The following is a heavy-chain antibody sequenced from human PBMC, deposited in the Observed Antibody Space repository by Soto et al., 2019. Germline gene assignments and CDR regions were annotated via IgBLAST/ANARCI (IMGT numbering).Heavy chain of an antibody. Sequence: QITLKESGPTLVKPTQTLTLTCTFSGFSLSTSGVGVGWIRQPPGKALEWLALIYWDDDKRYSPSLKSRLTITKDTSKNQVVLTMTNMDPVDTATYYCAHNHPDSSGWNYGMDVWGQGTTVTVSS. CDR3: AHNHPDSSGWNYGMDV. CDR1: GFSLSTSGVG. CDR2: IYWDDDK. V-gene: IGHV2-5*02. J-gene: IGHJ6*02. D-gene: IGHD6-19*01.